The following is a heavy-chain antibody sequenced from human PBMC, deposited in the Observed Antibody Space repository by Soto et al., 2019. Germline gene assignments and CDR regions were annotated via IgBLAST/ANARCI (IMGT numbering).Heavy chain of an antibody. V-gene: IGHV3-30-3*01. Sequence: GGSLRLSCAASGFTFSSYAMHWVRQAPGKGLEWVAVISYDGSNKYYADSVKGRFTISRDNSKNTLYLQMNSLRAEDTAVYYCASGTIVVVPAADYWGQGTLVTVSS. CDR3: ASGTIVVVPAADY. CDR2: ISYDGSNK. CDR1: GFTFSSYA. D-gene: IGHD2-2*01. J-gene: IGHJ4*02.